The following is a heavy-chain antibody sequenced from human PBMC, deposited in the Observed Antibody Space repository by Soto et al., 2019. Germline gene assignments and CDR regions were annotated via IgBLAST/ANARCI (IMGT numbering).Heavy chain of an antibody. CDR1: GYTFTNFG. V-gene: IGHV1-18*01. J-gene: IGHJ4*02. Sequence: GXSVKVSCKASGYTFTNFGISWVRQAPGQGLECMXWISDXNGNTNYAQNXXGRVTTTXXXSTSTAYMELRSMRSDDTAVYYCARVGTPIDFWGQGTLVTVSS. D-gene: IGHD7-27*01. CDR3: ARVGTPIDF. CDR2: ISDXNGNT.